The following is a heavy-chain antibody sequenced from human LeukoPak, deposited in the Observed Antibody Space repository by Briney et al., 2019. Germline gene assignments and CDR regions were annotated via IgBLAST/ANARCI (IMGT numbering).Heavy chain of an antibody. D-gene: IGHD2-15*01. J-gene: IGHJ6*02. V-gene: IGHV3-7*01. CDR3: ARELLVAAIPVSYGMDV. CDR1: GFTFSSYW. Sequence: PGGSLRLSCAASGFTFSSYWMSWVRQAPGKGLEWVANIKQDGSEKYYVDSVKGRFTVSRDNAKNSLYLQMNSLRAEDTAVYYCARELLVAAIPVSYGMDVWGQGTTVTVSS. CDR2: IKQDGSEK.